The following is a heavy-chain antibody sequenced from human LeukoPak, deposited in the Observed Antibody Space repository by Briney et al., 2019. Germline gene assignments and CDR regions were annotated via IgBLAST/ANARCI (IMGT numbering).Heavy chain of an antibody. CDR2: IYSGGST. CDR1: GFTVSSNY. D-gene: IGHD3-22*01. Sequence: PGGSLRLSCAASGFTVSSNYMSWVRQDPGKGLEWVSVIYSGGSTYYADSVKGRFTISRDNSKNTLYLQMNSLRAEDTAVYYCARGLRYYYDSSGKRAIDYWGQGTLVTVSS. CDR3: ARGLRYYYDSSGKRAIDY. J-gene: IGHJ4*02. V-gene: IGHV3-53*01.